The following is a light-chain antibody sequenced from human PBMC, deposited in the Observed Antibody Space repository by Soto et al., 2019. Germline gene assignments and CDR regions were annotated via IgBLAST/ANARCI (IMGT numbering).Light chain of an antibody. CDR1: QSVTTR. CDR2: GAS. J-gene: IGKJ5*01. V-gene: IGKV3-15*01. Sequence: EIVLRQSPGTLSLSPGGRATLSCRASQSVTTRLAWYQQKPGQPPRLLIYGASTRATGIPARFSGSGSGTEFTLTISSLQSEDFAVYYCQQYNNWITFGQGTGLEIK. CDR3: QQYNNWIT.